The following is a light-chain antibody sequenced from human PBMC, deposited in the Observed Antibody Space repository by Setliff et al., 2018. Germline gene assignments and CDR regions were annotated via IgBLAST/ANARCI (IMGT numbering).Light chain of an antibody. CDR3: QSYDSSNVV. V-gene: IGLV6-57*01. CDR2: EDN. J-gene: IGLJ2*01. CDR1: SGSIASNY. Sequence: NFMLTQPHSVSESPGKTVTISCTRSSGSIASNYVQWYQQRPGSSPTTVIYEDNQRPSGVPDRFSGSIDSSSNSASLTISGLKTEDEADNYCQSYDSSNVVFGGGTKVTV.